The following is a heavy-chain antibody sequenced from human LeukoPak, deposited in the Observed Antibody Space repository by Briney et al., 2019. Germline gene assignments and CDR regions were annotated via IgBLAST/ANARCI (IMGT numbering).Heavy chain of an antibody. CDR3: ARWGTAAIGLGWFDP. CDR1: GGSISSSNW. J-gene: IGHJ5*02. V-gene: IGHV4-4*02. CDR2: IYHSGST. D-gene: IGHD2-2*02. Sequence: NPSGTLSLTCAVSGGSISSSNWWSWVRQPPGKGLEWIGEIYHSGSTNYNPSLKSRVTISVDKSKNQFSLKLSSVTAADTALYYCARWGTAAIGLGWFDPWGQGTLVTVSS.